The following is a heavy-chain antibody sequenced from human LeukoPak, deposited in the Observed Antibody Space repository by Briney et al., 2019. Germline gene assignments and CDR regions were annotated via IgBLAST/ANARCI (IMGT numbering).Heavy chain of an antibody. Sequence: GGPLRLSCAASGYTFGSYWMSWVRQAPGKGLEWVANIKQDGSDKHYLDSVKGRFTISRDNAKNSLYLQMNSLRAEDTAVYYCARKDSSGYMAFDIWGQGTMVTVSS. CDR3: ARKDSSGYMAFDI. CDR2: IKQDGSDK. D-gene: IGHD3-22*01. CDR1: GYTFGSYW. V-gene: IGHV3-7*01. J-gene: IGHJ3*02.